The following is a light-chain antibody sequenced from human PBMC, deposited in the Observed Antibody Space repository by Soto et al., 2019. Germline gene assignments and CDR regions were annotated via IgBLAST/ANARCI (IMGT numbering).Light chain of an antibody. Sequence: DIQMTQSPSSLSASVGDRVTITCRASQGISTYLVWYQQKPGTVPKLLIFAASTLQSRVPSRFSGSGSGTDFTPTITRLQPEDVATYYCQNYNGAPWTFGQGTKVEIK. V-gene: IGKV1-27*01. J-gene: IGKJ1*01. CDR1: QGISTY. CDR3: QNYNGAPWT. CDR2: AAS.